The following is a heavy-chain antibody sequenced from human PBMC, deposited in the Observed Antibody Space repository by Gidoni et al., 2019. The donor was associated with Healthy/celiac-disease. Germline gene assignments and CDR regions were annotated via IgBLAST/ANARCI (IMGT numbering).Heavy chain of an antibody. Sequence: EVQLLESGGGLVQPGGSLRLSCAASGFTFSSYAMGWVRQAPGKGLEWVSAISGSGGSTYYADSVKGRFTISRDNSKNTMYLQMNSLRAEDTAVYYCAGYTAMVTGFDYWGQGTLVTVSS. D-gene: IGHD5-18*01. J-gene: IGHJ4*02. CDR3: AGYTAMVTGFDY. CDR1: GFTFSSYA. CDR2: ISGSGGST. V-gene: IGHV3-23*01.